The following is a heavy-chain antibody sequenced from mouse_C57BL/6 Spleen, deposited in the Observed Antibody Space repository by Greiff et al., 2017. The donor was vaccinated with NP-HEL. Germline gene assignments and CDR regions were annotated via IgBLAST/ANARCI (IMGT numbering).Heavy chain of an antibody. Sequence: VQLQQSGAELVRPGASVKLSCKASGYTFTDYYINWVKQRPGQGLEWIARIYPGSGNTYYNEKFKGKATLTAEKSSSTAYMQLSSLTSEDSAVYVCARAGFGPGYFDYWGQGTTLTVSS. J-gene: IGHJ2*01. CDR3: ARAGFGPGYFDY. CDR1: GYTFTDYY. V-gene: IGHV1-76*01. CDR2: IYPGSGNT.